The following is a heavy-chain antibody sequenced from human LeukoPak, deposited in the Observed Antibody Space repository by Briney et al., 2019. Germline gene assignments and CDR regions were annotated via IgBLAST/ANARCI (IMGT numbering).Heavy chain of an antibody. V-gene: IGHV4-61*02. J-gene: IGHJ3*02. CDR3: ARDGASRDAFDI. CDR1: GGSISSGSYY. Sequence: SQTLSLTCTVSGGSISSGSYYWSWIRQPAGKGLEWIGRIYTSGSTNYNPSLKSRVTISVDTSKNQFSLKLSSVTAADTAVYYCARDGASRDAFDIWGQGTMVTVSS. CDR2: IYTSGST. D-gene: IGHD2/OR15-2a*01.